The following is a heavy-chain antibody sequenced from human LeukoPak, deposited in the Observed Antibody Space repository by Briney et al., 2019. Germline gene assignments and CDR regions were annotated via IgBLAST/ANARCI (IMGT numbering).Heavy chain of an antibody. Sequence: GGSLRLSCAASGFTFCSSAMSWVRQAPGKGPEWVSTFSRSGPDTYYADSVKGRFTIFRDNSKNTLYLQMNSLRAEDTAVYYCAKGSLGSWYYFDYWGQGTLVTVSS. CDR3: AKGSLGSWYYFDY. CDR1: GFTFCSSA. V-gene: IGHV3-23*01. D-gene: IGHD6-13*01. CDR2: FSRSGPDT. J-gene: IGHJ4*02.